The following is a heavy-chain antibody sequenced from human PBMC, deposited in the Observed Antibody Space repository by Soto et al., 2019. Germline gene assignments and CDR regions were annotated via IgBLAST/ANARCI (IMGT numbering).Heavy chain of an antibody. CDR1: GGSISSGGYS. V-gene: IGHV4-30-2*06. D-gene: IGHD3-22*01. CDR3: ARAGYYYDTRPFDP. CDR2: IYHSGTT. J-gene: IGHJ5*02. Sequence: SETLSLTCAVSGGSISSGGYSWSWVRQSPGKGLEWIGEIYHSGTTYYNPSLKTRVTISVDKSKNQFSLKLSSVTAADTAVYYCARAGYYYDTRPFDPWGQGTLVTVSS.